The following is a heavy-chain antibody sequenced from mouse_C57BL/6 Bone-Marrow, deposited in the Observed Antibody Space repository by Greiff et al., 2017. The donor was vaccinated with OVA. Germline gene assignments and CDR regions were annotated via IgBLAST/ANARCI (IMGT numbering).Heavy chain of an antibody. CDR1: GFSINSDCY. Sequence: EVMLVESGPSLVRPSQTLSLTCTVTGFSINSDCYWIWIRQFPGNKLEYIGYTFYSGITYYNPSLESRTYITRDTSKNQFSLKLSSVTTEDTATYYCARDRPYDGYYSAWFAYWGQGTLVTVSA. CDR2: TFYSGIT. D-gene: IGHD2-3*01. CDR3: ARDRPYDGYYSAWFAY. J-gene: IGHJ3*01. V-gene: IGHV3-3*01.